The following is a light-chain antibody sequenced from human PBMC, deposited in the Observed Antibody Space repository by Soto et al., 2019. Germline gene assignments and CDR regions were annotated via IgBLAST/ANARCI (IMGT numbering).Light chain of an antibody. V-gene: IGKV1-39*01. CDR2: AIS. J-gene: IGKJ1*01. CDR1: QTISSS. CDR3: QQSYSTSWT. Sequence: DIQMTQSPSSLSASVGDRVTITCRTSQTISSSLNWYQQKPGKDPKLLIYAISNLQSGVPSRFSGSGPGTDFTLTISSLQPEDFATYHCQQSYSTSWTFGQGTKVDIK.